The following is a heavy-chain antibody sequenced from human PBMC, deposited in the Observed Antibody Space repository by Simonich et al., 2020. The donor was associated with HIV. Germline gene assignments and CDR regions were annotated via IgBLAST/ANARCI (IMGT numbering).Heavy chain of an antibody. V-gene: IGHV4-34*01. Sequence: QVQLQQWGAGLLKPSETLSLTCAVYGGSCSGYYGSWIRQPPGKGLEWSGEINHSGSTNYNPSLKRRVTISVDTSKNQFSLKLSSVTAADTAVYYCARGFYQRLYYFDYWGQGTLVTVSS. CDR1: GGSCSGYY. CDR3: ARGFYQRLYYFDY. CDR2: INHSGST. J-gene: IGHJ4*02. D-gene: IGHD2-2*01.